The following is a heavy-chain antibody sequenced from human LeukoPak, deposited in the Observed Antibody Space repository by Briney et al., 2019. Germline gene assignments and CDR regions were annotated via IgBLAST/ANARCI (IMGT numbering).Heavy chain of an antibody. CDR1: GYTFTAYY. Sequence: ASVKVSCKASGYTFTAYYMHWVRQAPGQGLEWMGWINPNSGGTNYAQKFQGRVTMTRDTSISTAYMELSRLRSDDTAVDYCARGGYSGYGPSFDYWGQGTLVTVSS. V-gene: IGHV1-2*02. D-gene: IGHD5-12*01. CDR3: ARGGYSGYGPSFDY. CDR2: INPNSGGT. J-gene: IGHJ4*02.